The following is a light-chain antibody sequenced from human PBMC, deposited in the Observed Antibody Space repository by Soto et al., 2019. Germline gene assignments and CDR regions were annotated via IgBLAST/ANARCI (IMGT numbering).Light chain of an antibody. V-gene: IGKV3D-11*01. CDR2: DAT. J-gene: IGKJ4*01. CDR3: PQRSNWPGLT. CDR1: QGVSRY. Sequence: EIVLTQSPATLSLSPGEGATLSCRASQGVSRYLAWDQQKPGQAPRLLTHDATNRATGIPARFYGSVPGTDFTLPISSLEPEDFAVHYCPQRSNWPGLTFGGGTKVEIK.